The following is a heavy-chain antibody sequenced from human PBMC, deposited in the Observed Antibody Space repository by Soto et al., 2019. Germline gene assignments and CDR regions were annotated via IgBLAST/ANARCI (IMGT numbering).Heavy chain of an antibody. J-gene: IGHJ4*02. Sequence: SETLSLTCTVSGGSISSSSYYWGWIRQPPGKGLEWIGSIYYSGNTYYNPSLKSRVTISVDTSKNQFSLKLSSVTAADTAVYYCARRGSRNYWVDSWGQGTLVTVSS. V-gene: IGHV4-39*01. D-gene: IGHD3-10*01. CDR1: GGSISSSSYY. CDR3: ARRGSRNYWVDS. CDR2: IYYSGNT.